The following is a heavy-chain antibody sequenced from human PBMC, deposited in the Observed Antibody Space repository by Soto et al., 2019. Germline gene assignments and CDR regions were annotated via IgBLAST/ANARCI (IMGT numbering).Heavy chain of an antibody. CDR3: ARDGGSYRFDY. D-gene: IGHD1-26*01. Sequence: QVQLVESGGGVGQPGRSLRLSCAASGFTFSSYAMHWVRQAPGQGLEWVAVISYDGSNKYYADSVKGRFTISRDNAKNTLYLQMNSLRAEDTAVYYCARDGGSYRFDYWGQGALVTVSS. V-gene: IGHV3-30-3*01. CDR2: ISYDGSNK. CDR1: GFTFSSYA. J-gene: IGHJ4*02.